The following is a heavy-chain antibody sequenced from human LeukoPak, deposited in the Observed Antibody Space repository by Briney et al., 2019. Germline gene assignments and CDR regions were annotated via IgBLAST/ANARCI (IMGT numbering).Heavy chain of an antibody. CDR3: AKSRSDDNSGYFDY. J-gene: IGHJ4*02. V-gene: IGHV3-30*02. Sequence: PGRSLTLSCAASAFTFTTYGMHWVRQAPGKGLEWVAFIYYDGSNIYYADSVKGRFTISRDNSKNTLYLQMNSLRAEDTAVYYCAKSRSDDNSGYFDYWGQGTLVTVSS. CDR2: IYYDGSNI. D-gene: IGHD3-22*01. CDR1: AFTFTTYG.